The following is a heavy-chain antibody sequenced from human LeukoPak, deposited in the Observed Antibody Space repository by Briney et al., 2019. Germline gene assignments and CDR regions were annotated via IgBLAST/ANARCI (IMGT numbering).Heavy chain of an antibody. CDR1: GVSFSSYY. CDR2: IYYSGST. Sequence: SETLSLTCTVSGVSFSSYYWSCIRQPPGKGLEWIGYIYYSGSTNYNPSLKSRVTISVDTSKNQFSLKLSSLTAEDTAVYYCPTAYCSRGSCYFFDYWGQGTLVTVSS. D-gene: IGHD2-15*01. CDR3: PTAYCSRGSCYFFDY. J-gene: IGHJ4*02. V-gene: IGHV4-59*12.